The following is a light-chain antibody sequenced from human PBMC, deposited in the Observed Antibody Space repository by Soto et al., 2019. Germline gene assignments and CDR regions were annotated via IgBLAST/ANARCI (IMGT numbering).Light chain of an antibody. CDR1: QSISDW. CDR2: KAS. J-gene: IGKJ1*01. V-gene: IGKV1-5*03. Sequence: IQMTQSPSTLSASVGDRVTITCRANQSISDWLAWYQQKPGKAPNLLIYKASSLESGVSSRFSGSGSGTEFTLSISSLQPDDFATYYCQQYNNFPWTFGQGTKVEIK. CDR3: QQYNNFPWT.